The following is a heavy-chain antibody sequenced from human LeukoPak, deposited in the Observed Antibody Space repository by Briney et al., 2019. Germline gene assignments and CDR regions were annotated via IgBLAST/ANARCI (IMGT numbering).Heavy chain of an antibody. J-gene: IGHJ3*02. CDR3: ARDPTLRYFDWLFRGDAFDI. Sequence: PSETLSLTCTVSGGSISSYYWSWIRQPAGKGLEWIGRIYTSGSTNYNPSLKSRVTMSVDTSKNQFSLKLSSVTAADTAVYYCARDPTLRYFDWLFRGDAFDIWGQGTMVTASS. D-gene: IGHD3-9*01. CDR1: GGSISSYY. CDR2: IYTSGST. V-gene: IGHV4-4*07.